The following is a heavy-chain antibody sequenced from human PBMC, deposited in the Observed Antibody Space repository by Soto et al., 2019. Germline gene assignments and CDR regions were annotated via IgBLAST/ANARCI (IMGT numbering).Heavy chain of an antibody. V-gene: IGHV4-34*01. CDR3: ARLASGWQYYYFDF. D-gene: IGHD6-19*01. Sequence: SETLSLTCAVYGGSFSPYFWSWIRQPPGKGLEWIGEINHSGSTNYNPSLTRRATLSVDTSKNQVSLKLTSVTAADTSVYYCARLASGWQYYYFDFWGRGTPVTVSS. CDR1: GGSFSPYF. CDR2: INHSGST. J-gene: IGHJ2*01.